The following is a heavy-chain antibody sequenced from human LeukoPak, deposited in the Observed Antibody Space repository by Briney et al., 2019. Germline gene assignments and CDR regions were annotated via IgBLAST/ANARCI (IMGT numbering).Heavy chain of an antibody. D-gene: IGHD5-24*01. CDR2: IYHSGRT. V-gene: IGHV4-38-2*02. CDR3: ARLYLPATRSDY. CDR1: GGSISSYY. Sequence: SETLSLTCTVSGGSISSYYWGWIRQPPGKGLEWIGSIYHSGRTFYNPSLKSRVTISVDTSKNQFSLKLTSVTAADTAVYYCARLYLPATRSDYWGQGTLVTVSS. J-gene: IGHJ4*02.